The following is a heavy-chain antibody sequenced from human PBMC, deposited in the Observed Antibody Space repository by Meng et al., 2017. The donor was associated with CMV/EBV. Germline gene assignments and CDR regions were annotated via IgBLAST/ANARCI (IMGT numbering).Heavy chain of an antibody. CDR3: AKDLDSSSWNYYYSGMDV. D-gene: IGHD6-13*01. V-gene: IGHV3-23*01. CDR1: GFTFSSYA. Sequence: GGSLRLSCAASGFTFSSYAMSWVRQAPGKGLEWVSAISGSGGSTYYADSVKGRFTISRDNSKNTLYLQMNSLRAEDTAVYYCAKDLDSSSWNYYYSGMDVWGQGTTVTVSS. CDR2: ISGSGGST. J-gene: IGHJ6*02.